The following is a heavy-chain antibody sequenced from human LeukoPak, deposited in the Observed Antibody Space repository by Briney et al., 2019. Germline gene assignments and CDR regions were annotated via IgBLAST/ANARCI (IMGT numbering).Heavy chain of an antibody. CDR2: IYHSGST. CDR3: AGSYSNYGSEFDP. Sequence: PSETLSLTCAVSGYSISSGYYWGWTRQPPGKGLEWIGSIYHSGSTYYNPSLKSRVTIPVDTSKNQFSLKLSSVTAADTAVYYCAGSYSNYGSEFDPWGQGTLVTVSS. J-gene: IGHJ5*02. D-gene: IGHD4-11*01. V-gene: IGHV4-38-2*01. CDR1: GYSISSGYY.